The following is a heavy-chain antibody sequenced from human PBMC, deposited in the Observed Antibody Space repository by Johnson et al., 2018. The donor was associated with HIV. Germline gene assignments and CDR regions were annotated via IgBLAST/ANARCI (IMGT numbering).Heavy chain of an antibody. V-gene: IGHV3-74*03. D-gene: IGHD1-26*01. CDR3: ARRRLGNPTDDAFGI. J-gene: IGHJ3*02. CDR2: INGDGRSI. Sequence: EVQLVESGGGVVQPGGSLRLSCAASGFTINIYWMHWVRQDPGKGLVWVSRINGDGRSITYADSVKGRFTVSRDNARNTLYLQMSSLRADDTAVYYCARRRLGNPTDDAFGIWGQGTKVTVSS. CDR1: GFTINIYW.